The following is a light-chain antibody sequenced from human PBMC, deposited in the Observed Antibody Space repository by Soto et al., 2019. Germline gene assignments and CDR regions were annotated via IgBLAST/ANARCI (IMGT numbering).Light chain of an antibody. CDR3: SSYTRAATYV. V-gene: IGLV2-14*03. CDR2: DVS. CDR1: ISDVGAYNY. J-gene: IGLJ1*01. Sequence: QSALSQPASMSGSPGQSITISCTGSISDVGAYNYDSWYQQYRPGEAPKLIIYDVSHRPAGVSTRFSGSKSGNTASLTISGLQTEDEADYYCSSYTRAATYVFGTGTKVTV.